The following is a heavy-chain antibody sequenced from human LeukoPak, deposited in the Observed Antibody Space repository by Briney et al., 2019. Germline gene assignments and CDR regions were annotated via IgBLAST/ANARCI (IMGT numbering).Heavy chain of an antibody. CDR3: ARVRLADERAWAY. J-gene: IGHJ4*02. Sequence: ASVKVSCKASGYTFSDFYIHWVRQAPGQGLEYVGWITPKSGDTYSPQRFQGRVTMTRDASISTAYMELSSLRSDDTAIYFCARVRLADERAWAYWGQGTLVTVSS. D-gene: IGHD3-3*02. V-gene: IGHV1-2*02. CDR1: GYTFSDFY. CDR2: ITPKSGDT.